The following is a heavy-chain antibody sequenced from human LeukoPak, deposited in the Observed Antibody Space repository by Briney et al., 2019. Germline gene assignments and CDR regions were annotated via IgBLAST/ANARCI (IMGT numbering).Heavy chain of an antibody. CDR3: ARVLTSYGFSPYPY. CDR2: INTNTGNS. J-gene: IGHJ4*02. D-gene: IGHD5-18*01. CDR1: GYTFTSYA. Sequence: ASVKVSCKASGYTFTSYAMNWVRQAPGQGLEWMGWINTNTGNSTYAQGFTGRFVFSLDTSVSTAYLQISSLKAEDTAVYYCARVLTSYGFSPYPYWGQGTLVTVSS. V-gene: IGHV7-4-1*02.